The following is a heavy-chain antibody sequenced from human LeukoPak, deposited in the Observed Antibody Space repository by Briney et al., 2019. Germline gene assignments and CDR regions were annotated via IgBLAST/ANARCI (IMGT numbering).Heavy chain of an antibody. Sequence: GGSLRLSCAASGFTFSNAWMSWVRQAPGKGLEWVGRIKSKTDGGTTDYAAPVKGRFTISRDDSKNTLYLQMNSLNTEDTAVYYCTTGRMGTDYYGMDVWGQGTTVTVSS. CDR3: TTGRMGTDYYGMDV. CDR2: IKSKTDGGTT. D-gene: IGHD3-16*01. V-gene: IGHV3-15*01. CDR1: GFTFSNAW. J-gene: IGHJ6*02.